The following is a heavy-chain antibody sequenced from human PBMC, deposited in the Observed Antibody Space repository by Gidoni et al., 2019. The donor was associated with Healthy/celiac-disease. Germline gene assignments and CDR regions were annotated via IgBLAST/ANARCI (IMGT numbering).Heavy chain of an antibody. Sequence: EVQLVESGGGLVQPGGSRRGSCAASGFTFSIYFMHWVRQAPGKGLVWVSRINSDGSSTTYADSVKGRFTISRDNAKNTLYLQMNSLRAEDTAVYYCARDLRGIVGNHFDNWGQGTLVSVSS. CDR1: GFTFSIYF. V-gene: IGHV3-74*01. J-gene: IGHJ4*02. CDR2: INSDGSST. CDR3: ARDLRGIVGNHFDN. D-gene: IGHD1-26*01.